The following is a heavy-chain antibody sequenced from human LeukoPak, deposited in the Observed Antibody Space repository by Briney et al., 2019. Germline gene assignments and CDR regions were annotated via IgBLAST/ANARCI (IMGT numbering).Heavy chain of an antibody. CDR2: IYHSGST. V-gene: IGHV4-4*02. D-gene: IGHD3-10*01. CDR3: ARHAPTYYYGSGRYFDY. J-gene: IGHJ4*02. CDR1: GGSISRSNW. Sequence: SETLSLTCAVSGGSISRSNWWSWVRQPPGKGLEWIGEIYHSGSTNYNPSLKSRVTISVDTSKNQFSLKLSSVTAADTAVYYCARHAPTYYYGSGRYFDYWGQGTLVTVSS.